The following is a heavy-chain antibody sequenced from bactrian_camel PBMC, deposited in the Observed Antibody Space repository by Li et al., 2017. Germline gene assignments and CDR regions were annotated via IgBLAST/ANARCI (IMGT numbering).Heavy chain of an antibody. J-gene: IGHJ4*01. CDR1: GFTFSSYS. CDR2: IRHNGDDT. Sequence: HVQLVESGGGLVQPGSSLRLSCGASGFTFSSYSMYWVRQAPGKGLEWVSSIRHNGDDTYYTDSVRGRFTISRDNANNTLYLVMNTLKAEDTAVYYCAALPLFDTFYETAYGKWGQGTQVTVS. CDR3: AALPLFDTFYETAYGK. V-gene: IGHV3S1*01. D-gene: IGHD6*01.